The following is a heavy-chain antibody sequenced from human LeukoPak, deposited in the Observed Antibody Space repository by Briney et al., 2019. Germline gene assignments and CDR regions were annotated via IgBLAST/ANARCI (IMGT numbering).Heavy chain of an antibody. D-gene: IGHD1-26*01. J-gene: IGHJ4*02. Sequence: ASVKVSCKASGYTFTGYYMHWVRQAPGQGLEWMGWINPNSGGTNYAQKFQGRVTMTRDTSISTAYMELSRLRSDDTAVYYCARGHIVGATGILALDYWGQGTLVTVSS. CDR1: GYTFTGYY. V-gene: IGHV1-2*02. CDR2: INPNSGGT. CDR3: ARGHIVGATGILALDY.